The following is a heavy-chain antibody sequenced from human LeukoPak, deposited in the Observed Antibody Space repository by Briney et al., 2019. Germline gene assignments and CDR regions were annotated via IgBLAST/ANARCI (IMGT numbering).Heavy chain of an antibody. D-gene: IGHD1-26*01. CDR1: PATNSPHH. CDR3: ARRMQRLWDLPSTFDI. J-gene: IGHJ3*02. V-gene: IGHV4-59*08. CDR2: IYYSGSS. Sequence: PSETPPHTPTHTPATNSPHHQNQTPHPPPNKPERIAYIYYSGSSSYNPPPKSRATMSVHTSKNQVSLEVLYVTAADTAIYYCARRMQRLWDLPSTFDIWGQGTMVTVSS.